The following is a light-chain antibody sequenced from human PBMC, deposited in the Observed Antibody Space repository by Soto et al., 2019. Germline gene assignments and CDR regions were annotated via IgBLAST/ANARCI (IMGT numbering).Light chain of an antibody. CDR2: ANN. CDR1: RSNIGAGYD. Sequence: QSVLTQPPSVSGAPGQRVTISCTGSRSNIGAGYDVHWYQQLPRAAPKLLMYANNNRPSGVPVRFSASKSGTSASLAITGLQAEDEADYYCKTYDSGMNVVVFGGGTKLTVL. V-gene: IGLV1-40*01. CDR3: KTYDSGMNVVV. J-gene: IGLJ2*01.